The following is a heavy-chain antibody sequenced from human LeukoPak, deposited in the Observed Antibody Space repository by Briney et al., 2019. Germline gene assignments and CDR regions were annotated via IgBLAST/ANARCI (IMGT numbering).Heavy chain of an antibody. D-gene: IGHD3-10*01. Sequence: PGGSLRLPCAASGFTFSNYGMHWVRQAPGKGLEWVAVIPDDGSNKYYADSVKGRFTISRDNSRTTLSLQMNSLRPEDTAVYYCAKDRGYYYYGMDVWGQGTTVTVSS. V-gene: IGHV3-30*18. J-gene: IGHJ6*02. CDR2: IPDDGSNK. CDR1: GFTFSNYG. CDR3: AKDRGYYYYGMDV.